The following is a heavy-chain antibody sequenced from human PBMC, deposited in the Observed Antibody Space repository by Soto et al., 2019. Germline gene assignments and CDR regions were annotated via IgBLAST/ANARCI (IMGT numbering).Heavy chain of an antibody. CDR1: GFTFRNYG. CDR3: ARDQLYYNDISGRPLNAFDV. Sequence: GGSLRLSCAASGFTFRNYGMNWVRQAPGKGLEWVSYIGIGSSTKKYADYVKGRFTISRDNAKNSLYLQMNSLRAEDTVVYYFARDQLYYNDISGRPLNAFDVWGQGTMVTVSS. D-gene: IGHD3-22*01. J-gene: IGHJ3*01. V-gene: IGHV3-48*01. CDR2: IGIGSSTK.